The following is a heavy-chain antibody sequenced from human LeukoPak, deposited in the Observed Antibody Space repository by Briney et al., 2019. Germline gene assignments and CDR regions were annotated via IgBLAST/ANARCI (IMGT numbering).Heavy chain of an antibody. Sequence: GGSLRLSCAASGFTVSSNYMSWVRQAPGKGLEWVSVIYSGGSTYYADSVKGRFTISRDNSKNTLYLQMNSLRAEDTAVYYCARVRYSGSYYPLDYWGQGTLVTVSS. CDR1: GFTVSSNY. CDR3: ARVRYSGSYYPLDY. J-gene: IGHJ4*02. V-gene: IGHV3-53*05. CDR2: IYSGGST. D-gene: IGHD1-26*01.